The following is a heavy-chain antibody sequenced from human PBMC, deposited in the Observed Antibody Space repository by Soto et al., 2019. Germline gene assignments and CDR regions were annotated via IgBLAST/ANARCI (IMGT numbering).Heavy chain of an antibody. CDR3: TRETYGLVFDF. D-gene: IGHD3-10*01. CDR1: GFTFSNAC. J-gene: IGHJ4*02. CDR2: IKSKADGGTT. Sequence: GGSLSLSCAASGFTFSNACMNWVRQAPGKGLEWIGRIKSKADGGTTDYEAPVKGRFTISRDDSTNTLYLQMNSLKTEDTAVYYCTRETYGLVFDFWGQGTLVTVSS. V-gene: IGHV3-15*07.